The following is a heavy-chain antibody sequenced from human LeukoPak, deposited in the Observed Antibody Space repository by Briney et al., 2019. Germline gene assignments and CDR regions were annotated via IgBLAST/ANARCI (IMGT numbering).Heavy chain of an antibody. CDR2: IRFDGSNK. CDR1: RFTFSSYA. V-gene: IGHV3-30*02. Sequence: PGGSLRLSCAASRFTFSSYAMSWVRQAPGKGLEWVAFIRFDGSNKYYADSVKGRFTISRDNSKNALYLQMNSLRAEDTAVYYCAIHRGYTSSFDYWGQGTLVTVSS. CDR3: AIHRGYTSSFDY. J-gene: IGHJ4*02. D-gene: IGHD6-19*01.